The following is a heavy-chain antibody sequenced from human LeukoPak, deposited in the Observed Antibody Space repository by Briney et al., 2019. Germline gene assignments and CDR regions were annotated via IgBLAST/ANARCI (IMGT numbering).Heavy chain of an antibody. J-gene: IGHJ4*01. V-gene: IGHV4-59*01. D-gene: IGHD2-15*01. CDR2: TFNSVST. CDR1: GGSMNSYY. Sequence: KPSETLSLTCIVSGGSMNSYYWSWIRQPPEKGLEWIGYTFNSVSTRYTPSLKSRVTISADTSKNLLSLRLSSVTTADTAVYYCARGGGGWTLDYWGHGTLVTVSS. CDR3: ARGGGGWTLDY.